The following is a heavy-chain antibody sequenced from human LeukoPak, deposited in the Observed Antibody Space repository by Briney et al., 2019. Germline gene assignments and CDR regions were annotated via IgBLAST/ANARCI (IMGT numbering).Heavy chain of an antibody. CDR2: ISAYNGNT. CDR3: AREIPELVRGLYHYYYMDV. Sequence: GASVKVSCKASGYTFTSYGISWVRQAPGQGLEWMGWISAYNGNTNYAQKLQGRVTMTTDTSTSTAYMELRSLRSDDTAVYYCAREIPELVRGLYHYYYMDVWGKGTTVTVSS. CDR1: GYTFTSYG. J-gene: IGHJ6*03. D-gene: IGHD3-10*01. V-gene: IGHV1-18*01.